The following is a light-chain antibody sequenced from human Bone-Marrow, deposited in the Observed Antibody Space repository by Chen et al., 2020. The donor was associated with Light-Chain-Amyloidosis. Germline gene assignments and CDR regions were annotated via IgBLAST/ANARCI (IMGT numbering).Light chain of an antibody. CDR3: QVWDRSSDRPV. J-gene: IGLJ3*02. CDR1: NIGSTS. Sequence: SYVLTQPSSVSVAPGQPATIACGGNNIGSTSVHWYQQTPGQAPLLVVYDDSDRPSGIPERLSGSNSGNTANLTISRVEAGDEADYYCQVWDRSSDRPVFGGGTKLTVL. V-gene: IGLV3-21*02. CDR2: DDS.